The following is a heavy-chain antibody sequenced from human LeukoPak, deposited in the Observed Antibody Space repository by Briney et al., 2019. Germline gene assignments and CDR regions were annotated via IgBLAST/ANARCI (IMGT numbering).Heavy chain of an antibody. Sequence: SETLSLTCAVYGGSFSGYYWSWGRQPPGKGLEWIGEVSHCGSTNSSSSPTSRVTISVDTSNNQFSLKPSSATAAHTAVYYSARRGNSYGYVIVPSYYYYMDVWGKGTTVTVSS. J-gene: IGHJ6*03. D-gene: IGHD5-18*01. V-gene: IGHV4-34*01. CDR1: GGSFSGYY. CDR2: VSHCGST. CDR3: ARRGNSYGYVIVPSYYYYMDV.